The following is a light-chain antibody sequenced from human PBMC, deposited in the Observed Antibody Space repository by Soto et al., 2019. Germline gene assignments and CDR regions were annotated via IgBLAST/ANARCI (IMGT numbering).Light chain of an antibody. CDR3: QQYYNWPLT. V-gene: IGKV3-15*01. Sequence: EIVMTQSPATVSVSPGESVTLSCGASQSVSSNLAWYQQKPGQGPRLLIFGASSRATGIPARFSGSGSGTEFTLTISSLQSEDFAVYYCQQYYNWPLTFGPGTKVDI. CDR2: GAS. CDR1: QSVSSN. J-gene: IGKJ3*01.